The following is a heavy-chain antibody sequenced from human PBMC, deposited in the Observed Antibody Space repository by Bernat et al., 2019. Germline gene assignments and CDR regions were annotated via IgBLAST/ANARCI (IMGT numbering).Heavy chain of an antibody. CDR1: GFTFSSYA. CDR3: AKSLLSVVVVAATWFDP. CDR2: ISGSGGST. V-gene: IGHV3-23*01. Sequence: EVQMLESGGGLAQPGGSLRLSCAASGFTFSSYAMSWVRQAPGKGLEWVSAISGSGGSTYYADSVKGRFTISRDNSKNTLYLQMNSLRAEDTAVYYCAKSLLSVVVVAATWFDPWGQGTLVTVSS. D-gene: IGHD2-15*01. J-gene: IGHJ5*02.